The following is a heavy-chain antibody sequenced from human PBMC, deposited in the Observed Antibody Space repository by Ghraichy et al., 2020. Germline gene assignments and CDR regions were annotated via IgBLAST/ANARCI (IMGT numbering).Heavy chain of an antibody. Sequence: ETLSLTCAASGFTFSSYAMNWVRQAPGKGLEWVSLISSGGSSTYYADSVKGRFTISRDDSKNTLYLQMNSLRVEDTAVYYCAIDYDSSGYYWDYWGQGTLVTVSS. D-gene: IGHD3-22*01. CDR3: AIDYDSSGYYWDY. CDR1: GFTFSSYA. J-gene: IGHJ4*02. V-gene: IGHV3-23*01. CDR2: ISSGGSST.